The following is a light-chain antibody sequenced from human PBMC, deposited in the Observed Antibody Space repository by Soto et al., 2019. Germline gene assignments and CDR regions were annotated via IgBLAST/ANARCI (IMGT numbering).Light chain of an antibody. CDR1: ASDIGGYTF. V-gene: IGLV2-8*01. J-gene: IGLJ1*01. Sequence: QSALTQPPSASGSPGQSVAISCTGTASDIGGYTFVSWYQQHPGKAPKLLIYDVNKRPSGVPDRFSGSKSGNTASLTVSGLRVVDEAGYYGSAQGATNPYVFGPGTNLTAL. CDR3: SAQGATNPYV. CDR2: DVN.